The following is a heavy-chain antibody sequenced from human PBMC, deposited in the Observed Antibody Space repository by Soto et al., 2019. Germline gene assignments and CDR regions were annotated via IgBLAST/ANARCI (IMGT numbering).Heavy chain of an antibody. D-gene: IGHD5-18*01. CDR3: ARLGYSYGDYYYGMAV. V-gene: IGHV1-18*04. J-gene: IGHJ6*01. CDR1: GYTFTSYG. CDR2: ISAYNGNT. Sequence: XSVKVSCKASGYTFTSYGIIWVRQAPGQGLEWMGWISAYNGNTNYAQKLQGRVTMTTDTSTSTAYMELRSLRSDDTAVYYCARLGYSYGDYYYGMAVWGQGTTVTVS.